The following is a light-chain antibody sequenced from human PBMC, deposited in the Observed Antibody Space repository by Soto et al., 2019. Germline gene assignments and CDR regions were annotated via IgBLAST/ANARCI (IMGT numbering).Light chain of an antibody. J-gene: IGLJ2*01. CDR1: SSNIGSNT. V-gene: IGLV1-44*01. CDR2: SNN. CDR3: AAWDDSLNGVV. Sequence: QSVLTQPPSASGTPGQRVTISCSGSSSNIGSNTVNWYQQVPGTAPKLLIYSNNQGPSGVPDRFSGSKSGTSASLAISGLQSEDEADYYCAAWDDSLNGVVFGGGTKLTVL.